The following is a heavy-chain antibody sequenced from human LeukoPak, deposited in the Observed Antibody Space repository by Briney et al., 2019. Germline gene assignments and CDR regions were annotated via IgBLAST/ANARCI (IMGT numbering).Heavy chain of an antibody. J-gene: IGHJ4*02. CDR3: ARDQWRLFDY. D-gene: IGHD2-21*02. CDR2: IKEDGSDK. Sequence: GGSLRLSCAASGFTFSNYWMTWVRQAPGKGLEWVASIKEDGSDKYYVDSVKGRFTISRDNAKNLLYLQMNSLRAEDTTVYYCARDQWRLFDYWSQGTLVTVSS. V-gene: IGHV3-7*04. CDR1: GFTFSNYW.